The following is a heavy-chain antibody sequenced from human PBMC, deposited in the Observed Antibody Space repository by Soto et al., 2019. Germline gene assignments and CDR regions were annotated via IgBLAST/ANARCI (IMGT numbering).Heavy chain of an antibody. CDR1: GFTFSSYN. J-gene: IGHJ4*02. V-gene: IGHV3-48*02. CDR2: ISSSGTTI. D-gene: IGHD3-3*01. Sequence: EVQLVESGGGLVQPGGSLRLSCAASGFTFSSYNMNWVRQAPGKGLEWVSYISSSGTTIYYADSVKGRFTISRDNAKNSLYLQVNSLRDEDTAVYYCASTPTMFGVVPGDYWGQGTLVTVSS. CDR3: ASTPTMFGVVPGDY.